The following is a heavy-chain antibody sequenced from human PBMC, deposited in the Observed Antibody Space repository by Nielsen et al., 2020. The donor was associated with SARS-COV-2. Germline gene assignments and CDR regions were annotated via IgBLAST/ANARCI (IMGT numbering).Heavy chain of an antibody. Sequence: SETLSLTCTVSGGSISSGGYYWSWIRQHPGKGLEWIGYIYYSGSTYYNPSLKSRVTISVDTSKSQFSLKLSSVTAADTAVYYCARASEEEYYYDSSGTNWFDPWGQGTLVTVSS. J-gene: IGHJ5*02. V-gene: IGHV4-31*03. CDR1: GGSISSGGYY. CDR2: IYYSGST. D-gene: IGHD3-22*01. CDR3: ARASEEEYYYDSSGTNWFDP.